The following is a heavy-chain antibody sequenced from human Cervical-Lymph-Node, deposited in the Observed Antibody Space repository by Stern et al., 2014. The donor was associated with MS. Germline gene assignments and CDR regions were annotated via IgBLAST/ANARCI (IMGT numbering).Heavy chain of an antibody. J-gene: IGHJ4*02. D-gene: IGHD2/OR15-2a*01. CDR3: AKMFSKDDY. CDR2: ISFDGSEK. CDR1: GFTFSSFG. V-gene: IGHV3-30*18. Sequence: VQLVESGGGVVQPGRSVRLTCAASGFTFSSFGMYWVRKAPGKGLEWVAVISFDGSEKYYTESVKGRFTISRDNSKNTLYLQMNSLRAEDTAVYYCAKMFSKDDYWGQGTLVTVSS.